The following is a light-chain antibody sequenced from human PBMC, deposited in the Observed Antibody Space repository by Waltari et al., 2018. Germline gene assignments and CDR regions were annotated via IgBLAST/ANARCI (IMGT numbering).Light chain of an antibody. J-gene: IGLJ3*02. CDR1: SDFNVGDFI. CDR2: YNSDSEK. V-gene: IGLV5-37*01. Sequence: QPVLTQPPSSSASPGESARLTCTLPSDFNVGDFIIYWYQQRPGSPPRFLLYYNSDSEKAQGSRGPSLFSGSKDASANAGILLIAGLQSEDEADYYCMFWPSNVWVFGGGTKLTVL. CDR3: MFWPSNVWV.